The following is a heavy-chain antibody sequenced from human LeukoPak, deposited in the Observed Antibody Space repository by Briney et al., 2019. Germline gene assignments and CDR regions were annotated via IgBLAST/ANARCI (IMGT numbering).Heavy chain of an antibody. Sequence: SETLSLTCTVSGGSISSNTYYWGWIRQPPGKGLEWIGSIYYSGSTYYNPSLKSRVTISVDTSKNQFSLKLSSVTAADTAVYYCARQTGSGLFILPGGQGTLVTVSS. CDR3: ARQTGSGLFILP. V-gene: IGHV4-39*07. CDR1: GGSISSNTYY. CDR2: IYYSGST. D-gene: IGHD3/OR15-3a*01. J-gene: IGHJ4*02.